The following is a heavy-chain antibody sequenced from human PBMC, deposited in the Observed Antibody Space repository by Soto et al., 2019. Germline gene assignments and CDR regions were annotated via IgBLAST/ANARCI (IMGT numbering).Heavy chain of an antibody. V-gene: IGHV3-30*03. D-gene: IGHD2-15*01. Sequence: QVQQMESGGGVVQPGGSLRLSCATSGFIFSTYGTQWVRQSPGEGLEWVAVMANDGSYQYYADSVKGRFTISRDNSKNTLYLQMDSLRREDSAVYYCARSTGGSSYYPPDYWGQGTLVTVSS. CDR2: MANDGSYQ. CDR1: GFIFSTYG. J-gene: IGHJ4*02. CDR3: ARSTGGSSYYPPDY.